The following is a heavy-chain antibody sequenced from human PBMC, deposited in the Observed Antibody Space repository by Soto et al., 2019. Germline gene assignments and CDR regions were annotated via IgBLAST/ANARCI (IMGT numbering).Heavy chain of an antibody. V-gene: IGHV4-59*01. Sequence: SETLSLTCTVSGGSISGYYWSWIRQPPGKGLEWIGYMYNTGSTVYNPSIESRDTISEDTSKNQFSLNLNSVTVADTAVYYCARDLWGYCGTDCYPLDVWGQGTTVT. CDR3: ARDLWGYCGTDCYPLDV. J-gene: IGHJ6*02. CDR2: MYNTGST. D-gene: IGHD2-21*02. CDR1: GGSISGYY.